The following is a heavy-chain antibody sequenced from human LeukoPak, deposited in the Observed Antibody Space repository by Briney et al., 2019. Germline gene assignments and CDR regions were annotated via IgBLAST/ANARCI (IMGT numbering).Heavy chain of an antibody. Sequence: SVKVSCKASGGTFSSYAISWVRQAPGQGLEWMGGIIPIFGTTNYAQKFQDRVTITADKSTSTAYMELSSLRSEDTAVYYCARGYGDYLVGSHWGQGTLVTVSS. CDR2: IIPIFGTT. CDR3: ARGYGDYLVGSH. CDR1: GGTFSSYA. D-gene: IGHD4-17*01. J-gene: IGHJ4*02. V-gene: IGHV1-69*06.